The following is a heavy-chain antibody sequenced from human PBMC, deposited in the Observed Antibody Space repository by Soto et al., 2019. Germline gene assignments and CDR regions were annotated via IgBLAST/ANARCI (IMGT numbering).Heavy chain of an antibody. J-gene: IGHJ4*02. CDR3: ARRLFVRGTLGYYDY. CDR2: IFHSGSS. V-gene: IGHV4-4*02. CDR1: NDSIRSDNW. Sequence: QVHLQESGPGLVKPSETLSLTCSVSNDSIRSDNWWSWVRQPPGKGLEWIGEIFHSGSSNNNPSLKSRVTLSVDKTKNEFSLKLNSVTAADTAVCYCARRLFVRGTLGYYDYWGQGTLVTVSS. D-gene: IGHD3-10*02.